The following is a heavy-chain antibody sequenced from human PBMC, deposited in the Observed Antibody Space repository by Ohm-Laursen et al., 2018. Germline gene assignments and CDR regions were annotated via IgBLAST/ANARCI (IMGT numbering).Heavy chain of an antibody. CDR3: ARRDITKAFNI. V-gene: IGHV4-4*07. CDR1: GGSISGYY. CDR2: IHSSGST. Sequence: SETLSLTCTVSGGSISGYYWSWIRQTAGKGLEWIGRIHSSGSTNYNPSLQSRVTISEDTSKNQFSLRLSSVTAADTAVYFCARRDITKAFNIWGQGTLVTVSS. D-gene: IGHD2-21*02. J-gene: IGHJ3*02.